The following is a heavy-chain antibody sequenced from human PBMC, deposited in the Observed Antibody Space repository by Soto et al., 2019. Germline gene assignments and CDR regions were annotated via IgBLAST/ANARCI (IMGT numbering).Heavy chain of an antibody. D-gene: IGHD2-15*01. Sequence: ASVKVSCKASGGTFSSYAISWVRQAPGQGLEWMGGIISIFGTANYAQKFQGRVTITADESTSTAYMELSSLRSEDTAVYYCARVGYCSGGSCSYAFDIWGQGTMVTVSS. CDR2: IISIFGTA. CDR1: GGTFSSYA. CDR3: ARVGYCSGGSCSYAFDI. V-gene: IGHV1-69*13. J-gene: IGHJ3*02.